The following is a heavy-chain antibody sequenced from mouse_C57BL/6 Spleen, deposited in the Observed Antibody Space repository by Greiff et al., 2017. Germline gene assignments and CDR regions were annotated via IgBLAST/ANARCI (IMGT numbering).Heavy chain of an antibody. V-gene: IGHV1-80*01. CDR3: ASSAYYGSSSYYFDY. Sequence: QVQLQQSGAELVKPGASVKISCKASGYAFSGYWMNWVKQRPGKGLEWIGQIYPGDGETKYNGKFKGKATLTADKSSSTAYMQLSSLTSEDSEVSFCASSAYYGSSSYYFDYWGQGTTLTVSS. D-gene: IGHD1-1*01. CDR1: GYAFSGYW. CDR2: IYPGDGET. J-gene: IGHJ2*01.